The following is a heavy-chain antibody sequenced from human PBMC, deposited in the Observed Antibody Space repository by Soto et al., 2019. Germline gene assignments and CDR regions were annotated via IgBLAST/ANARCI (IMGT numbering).Heavy chain of an antibody. V-gene: IGHV4-4*02. Sequence: QVQLQESGPGLVKPSGTLSLTCAVSGVSISSHDWWTWVRQPPGKGLEWIGESHQSGNTNYNSSLGSRVTISLDKSKNQLSLQLSSVTVADTAVYYGATRDSGRLYWGQGTLVTVSS. D-gene: IGHD6-13*01. CDR2: SHQSGNT. CDR3: ATRDSGRLY. J-gene: IGHJ4*02. CDR1: GVSISSHDW.